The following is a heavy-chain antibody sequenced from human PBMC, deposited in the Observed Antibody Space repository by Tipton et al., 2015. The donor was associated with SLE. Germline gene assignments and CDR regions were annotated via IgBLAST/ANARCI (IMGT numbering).Heavy chain of an antibody. J-gene: IGHJ4*02. CDR2: ISYDGSNK. CDR3: ARDRNDYDFWSGYRDY. D-gene: IGHD3-3*01. Sequence: SLRLSCAASGFTFSSYAMHWVRQAPGKGLEWVAVISYDGSNKYYADSVKGRFTISRDNSKNSLYLQMNSLRAEDTAVYYCARDRNDYDFWSGYRDYWGQGTLVTVSS. V-gene: IGHV3-30*04. CDR1: GFTFSSYA.